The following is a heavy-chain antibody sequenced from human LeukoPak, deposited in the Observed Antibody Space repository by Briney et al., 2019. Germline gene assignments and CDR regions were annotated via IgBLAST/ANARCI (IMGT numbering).Heavy chain of an antibody. CDR1: GFSFPTSRVG. D-gene: IGHD3-10*01. CDR2: IYWDDDK. J-gene: IGHJ5*02. Sequence: SGPTLVNPTQTLTLTYTFSGFSFPTSRVGGSWIRQPPGKALEWLAIIYWDDDKYYNPSLKSRLTINNDPSKNQVVLTLTNMDPVDTATYYCAQERYGSGSFSPWGQGTLVTVSS. V-gene: IGHV2-5*02. CDR3: AQERYGSGSFSP.